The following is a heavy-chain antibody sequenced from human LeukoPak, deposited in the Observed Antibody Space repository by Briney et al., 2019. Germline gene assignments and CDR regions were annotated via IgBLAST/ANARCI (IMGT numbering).Heavy chain of an antibody. CDR1: GFTFSSYG. Sequence: PGRSLRLSCAASGFTFSSYGMHWVRQAPGKGLEWVAVISYDGSNKYYADSVKGRFTISRDNSKNTPYLQMNSLRAEDTAVYYCAKDDLDPWGQGTLVTVSS. V-gene: IGHV3-30*18. CDR3: AKDDLDP. J-gene: IGHJ5*02. CDR2: ISYDGSNK.